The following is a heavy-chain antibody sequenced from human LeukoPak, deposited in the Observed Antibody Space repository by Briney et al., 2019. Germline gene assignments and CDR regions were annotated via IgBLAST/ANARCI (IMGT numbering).Heavy chain of an antibody. Sequence: GGSLRLSCAASGFTFSSYWMSWVRQAPGKGLEWAANIKQDGSEKHYVDSVKGRFTISRDNAKNSLYLQMNSLRAEDAAVYYCARDRSGCLDYWGQGTLVTVSS. CDR2: IKQDGSEK. J-gene: IGHJ4*02. CDR1: GFTFSSYW. CDR3: ARDRSGCLDY. V-gene: IGHV3-7*05. D-gene: IGHD6-19*01.